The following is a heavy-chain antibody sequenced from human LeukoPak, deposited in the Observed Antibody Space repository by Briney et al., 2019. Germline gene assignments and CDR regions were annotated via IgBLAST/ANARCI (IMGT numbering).Heavy chain of an antibody. Sequence: ASVKVSFKASGGTFSIYVISWVRQAPGQGLEWMGGIIPIFGTAHYAQKFQGRLTITADESTSTVYMEMSSLRSEDTAMYYCAKEGDTALVTGYFDLWGRGTLVTVSS. CDR1: GGTFSIYV. D-gene: IGHD5-18*01. CDR3: AKEGDTALVTGYFDL. J-gene: IGHJ2*01. V-gene: IGHV1-69*13. CDR2: IIPIFGTA.